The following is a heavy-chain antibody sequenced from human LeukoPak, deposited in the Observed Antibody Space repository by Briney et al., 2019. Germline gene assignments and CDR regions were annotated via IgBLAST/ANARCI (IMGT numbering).Heavy chain of an antibody. CDR1: GFTFSDYY. CDR3: ARQPSSQNFDY. V-gene: IGHV3-11*03. CDR2: ISPSGRHT. D-gene: IGHD6-13*01. J-gene: IGHJ4*02. Sequence: RGSPRLSCAASGFTFSDYYMSWIRQAPGKGLEWVSYISPSGRHTNYADSVKGRFTISRDNAKNSLYLQMNSLRAEDTAVYYCARQPSSQNFDYWGQGALVTVSS.